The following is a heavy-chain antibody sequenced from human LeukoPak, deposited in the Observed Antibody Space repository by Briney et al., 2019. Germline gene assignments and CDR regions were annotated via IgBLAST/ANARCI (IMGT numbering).Heavy chain of an antibody. D-gene: IGHD1-1*01. V-gene: IGHV1-24*01. Sequence: ASVKVSCKVSGYSLSELFTHWVRQAPGKGLEWMGGFDPEDGEPMYAQKFQGRVTMTEDTSTDTAYMELRSLRSEETAVYYCATEKDELLDSWGQGTLVTVSS. CDR1: GYSLSELF. CDR2: FDPEDGEP. CDR3: ATEKDELLDS. J-gene: IGHJ5*01.